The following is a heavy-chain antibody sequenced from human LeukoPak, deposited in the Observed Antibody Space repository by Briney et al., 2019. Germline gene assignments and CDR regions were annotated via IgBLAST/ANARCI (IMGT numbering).Heavy chain of an antibody. CDR1: GYTFTGYY. J-gene: IGHJ6*02. Sequence: ASVKVSCKASGYTFTGYYMHWVRQAPGQGLEWMGWINPNSGGTNYAQKFQGRVTITRDTSSSTAYMELSRLRSDDTAVYYCARRPPSPGYYYGMDVWGQGTTVTVSS. V-gene: IGHV1-2*02. CDR2: INPNSGGT. CDR3: ARRPPSPGYYYGMDV.